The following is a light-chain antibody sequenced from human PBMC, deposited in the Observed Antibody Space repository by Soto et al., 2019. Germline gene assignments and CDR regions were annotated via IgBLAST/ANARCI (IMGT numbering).Light chain of an antibody. V-gene: IGKV4-1*01. CDR3: QQYYSTPLI. CDR2: WAS. Sequence: DIVMTQSPDSLAVSLGERATINCKSSQSVLYSSNNKNYLAWYQQKPGQPPKLLIYWASTRESGVPDRFSGSGSGTDFTVTISSLQAEEVAVYYCQQYYSTPLIFGGGTKVEIK. CDR1: QSVLYSSNNKNY. J-gene: IGKJ4*01.